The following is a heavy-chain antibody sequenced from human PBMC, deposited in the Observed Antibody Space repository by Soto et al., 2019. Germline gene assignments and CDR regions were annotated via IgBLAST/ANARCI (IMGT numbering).Heavy chain of an antibody. D-gene: IGHD5-18*01. CDR2: IYYSGST. J-gene: IGHJ6*02. CDR3: ACIFSGGYGYGFYYYGMDV. V-gene: IGHV4-59*05. Sequence: PSETLSLTCTVSGGSIISYYWSWIRQPPGKGLEWIGSIYYSGSTYYNPSLKSRVTISVDTSKNQFSLKLSSVTAADTAVYYCACIFSGGYGYGFYYYGMDVWGQGTTVTVSS. CDR1: GGSIISYY.